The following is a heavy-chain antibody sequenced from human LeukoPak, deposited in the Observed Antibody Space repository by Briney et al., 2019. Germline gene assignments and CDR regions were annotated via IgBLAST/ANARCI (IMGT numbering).Heavy chain of an antibody. J-gene: IGHJ4*02. CDR2: IKPNSGGT. CDR1: GYTFTGHS. CDR3: ARDSIAAAGTFFDY. V-gene: IGHV1-2*02. Sequence: ASVKVSCKASGYTFTGHSMYWVRQAPGQGLEWMGWIKPNSGGTNYAQKFQGRVTMTRDTSISTAYMELSRLRSDDTAVYYCARDSIAAAGTFFDYWGQGTLVTVSS. D-gene: IGHD6-13*01.